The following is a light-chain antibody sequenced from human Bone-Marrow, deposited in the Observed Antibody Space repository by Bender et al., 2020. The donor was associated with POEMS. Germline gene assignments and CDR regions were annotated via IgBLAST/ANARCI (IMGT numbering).Light chain of an antibody. J-gene: IGLJ1*01. V-gene: IGLV3-25*03. Sequence: SLELRQPPSVSVSPGQTARITCSGDALANRYTFWYQQRPGQAPVMVMSKDIERPSGIPERFSGSRSGPTVTLTINGVQAEDEADYYCQSSDTGSSVFVFGPGTRVTVL. CDR2: KDI. CDR3: QSSDTGSSVFV. CDR1: ALANRY.